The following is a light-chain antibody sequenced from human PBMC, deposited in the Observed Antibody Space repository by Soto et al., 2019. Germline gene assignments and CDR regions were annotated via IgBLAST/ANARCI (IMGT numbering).Light chain of an antibody. CDR3: QHYNGYGSCR. V-gene: IGKV1-5*03. CDR2: KPS. Sequence: DIQMTQSPSTLSASVGGRVNITCRSSQSISSWLAWYQQKPGNAPKLLIYKPSTLESGVPSRFRGIASGTEFTITISSLQPNDFATYSCQHYNGYGSCRFGQGTKVEIK. CDR1: QSISSW. J-gene: IGKJ1*01.